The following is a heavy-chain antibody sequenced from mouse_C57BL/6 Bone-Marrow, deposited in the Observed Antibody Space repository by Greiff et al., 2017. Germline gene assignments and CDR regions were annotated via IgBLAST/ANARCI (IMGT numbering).Heavy chain of an antibody. Sequence: QVQLQQSGAELVRPGTSVKMSCKASGYTFTNYWIGWAKQRPGHGLEWIGDIYPGGGYTNYNEKFKGKATLTADKSSSTAYMQFSILTSEDSAIYYFARGNYYGSSYKYFVVWGTGTTVTVSS. CDR3: ARGNYYGSSYKYFVV. CDR2: IYPGGGYT. J-gene: IGHJ1*03. CDR1: GYTFTNYW. D-gene: IGHD1-1*01. V-gene: IGHV1-63*01.